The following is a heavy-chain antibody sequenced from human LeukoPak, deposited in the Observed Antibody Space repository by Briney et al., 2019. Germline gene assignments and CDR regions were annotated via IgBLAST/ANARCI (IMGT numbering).Heavy chain of an antibody. V-gene: IGHV3-74*01. J-gene: IGHJ4*02. CDR1: GFIFSSHW. CDR3: AREGPLDY. CDR2: INGDGTKT. Sequence: PGGSLRLSCAASGFIFSSHWMHWVRQAPGKGLEGVSRINGDGTKTHYADSVKGRFIVSRDNARNTLFLQMNSLRDEDTAVYYCAREGPLDYWGQGTLVTVSS.